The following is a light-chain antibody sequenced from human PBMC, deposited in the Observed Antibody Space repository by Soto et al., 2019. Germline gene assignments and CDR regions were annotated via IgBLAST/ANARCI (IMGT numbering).Light chain of an antibody. V-gene: IGKV3D-15*01. CDR1: QSVSNN. CDR3: QQYNNWPRGT. J-gene: IGKJ5*01. CDR2: GAS. Sequence: IVLTQSPGTLSLSPGERATLSCRASQSVSNNYLAWYQQKPGQAPRLLIYGASNRATGIPDRFSGSGSGTEFTLTISSLQSEDFAVYYCQQYNNWPRGTFGQGTRLEIK.